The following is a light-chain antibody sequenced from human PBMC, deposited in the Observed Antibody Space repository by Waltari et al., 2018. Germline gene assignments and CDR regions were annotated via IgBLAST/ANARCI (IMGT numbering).Light chain of an antibody. CDR3: RVWDTRRDHPV. CDR2: DDS. Sequence: SYVLTQPPSESVAPGQTAHITCLGNNIGAKRVHWFRQKAGQAPVLVIYDDSDRPSGIPERFSGSNSGDTATLTISRVEAGDEAAYFCRVWDTRRDHPVFGGGTKLTVL. V-gene: IGLV3-21*02. CDR1: NIGAKR. J-gene: IGLJ3*02.